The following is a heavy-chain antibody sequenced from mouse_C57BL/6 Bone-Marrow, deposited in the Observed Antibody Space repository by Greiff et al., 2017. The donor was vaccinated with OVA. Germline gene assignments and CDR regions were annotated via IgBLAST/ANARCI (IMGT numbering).Heavy chain of an antibody. V-gene: IGHV1-80*01. D-gene: IGHD2-1*01. CDR2: IYPGDGDT. CDR1: GYAFSSYW. CDR3: AAIYYGNYNGLAY. J-gene: IGHJ3*01. Sequence: QVQLKESGAELVKPGASVKISCKASGYAFSSYWMNWVKQRPGKGLEWIGQIYPGDGDTNYNGKFKGKATLTADKSSSTAYMQLSSLTSEDSAVYFCAAIYYGNYNGLAYWGQGTLVTVSA.